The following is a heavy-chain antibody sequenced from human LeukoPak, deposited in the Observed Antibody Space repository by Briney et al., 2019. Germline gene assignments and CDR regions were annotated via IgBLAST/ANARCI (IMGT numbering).Heavy chain of an antibody. V-gene: IGHV3-7*01. CDR2: IKQDGSEK. CDR3: ARDDCSSISCYHNWFDP. J-gene: IGHJ5*02. Sequence: GGSLRLSCAASGFTFSSYWMSWVRQAPGKGQEWVANIKQDGSEKYYVDSVKGRFTISRDNAKNSLYLQMNSLRAEDTAVYYCARDDCSSISCYHNWFDPWGQGTLVTVSS. CDR1: GFTFSSYW. D-gene: IGHD2-2*01.